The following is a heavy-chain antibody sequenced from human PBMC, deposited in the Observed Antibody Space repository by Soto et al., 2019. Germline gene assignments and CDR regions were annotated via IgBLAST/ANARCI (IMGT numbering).Heavy chain of an antibody. CDR3: ARGPGSIFAYDIDV. Sequence: LRPSCASSGITVSTNYMIWVRQAPGEVLEWVSVIYSGGSTYYADSVKGRFTISSDNSKNTLYLQMNSLRAEDTAVYYCARGPGSIFAYDIDVWGQGTTVTVSS. CDR2: IYSGGST. J-gene: IGHJ6*02. D-gene: IGHD3-9*01. V-gene: IGHV3-53*01. CDR1: GITVSTNY.